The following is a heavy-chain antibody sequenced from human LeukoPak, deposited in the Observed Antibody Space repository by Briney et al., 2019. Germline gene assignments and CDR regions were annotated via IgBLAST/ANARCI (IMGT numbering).Heavy chain of an antibody. Sequence: GGSLKHSPAHSGFTLCGSAMRSVRQASGKGLEWVGRIRSKANSYATAYAASVKCRFTISRDDSKNTADLQMNSLKTEDTAVYYRSRNDIGAAGLYYYLGEGTLVTVSS. CDR2: IRSKANSYAT. CDR3: SRNDIGAAGLYYY. CDR1: GFTLCGSA. J-gene: IGHJ4*02. V-gene: IGHV3-73*01. D-gene: IGHD6-13*01.